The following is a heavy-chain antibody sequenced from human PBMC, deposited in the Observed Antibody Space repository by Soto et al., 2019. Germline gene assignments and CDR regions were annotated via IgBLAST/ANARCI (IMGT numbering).Heavy chain of an antibody. J-gene: IGHJ1*01. CDR2: IIPIFGTA. V-gene: IGHV1-69*06. CDR3: EESPTRGYFQH. CDR1: GGTFSSYA. Sequence: SVKVSCKASGGTFSSYAISWVRQAPGQGLEWMGGIIPIFGTANYAQKFQGRVTITADKSTSTAYMELSSLRSEDTAVYYCEESPTRGYFQHWGQGTLVTVSS.